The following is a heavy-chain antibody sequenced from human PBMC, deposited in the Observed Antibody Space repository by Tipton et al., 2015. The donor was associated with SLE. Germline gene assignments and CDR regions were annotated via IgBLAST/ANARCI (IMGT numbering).Heavy chain of an antibody. J-gene: IGHJ4*02. CDR3: ANEIRPNDY. Sequence: SLRLSCEASGVSFSTSSMNWVRQAPGKGLEWVSSIAISETTTYYADSVKGRFTISRDNSKNTLYLQMNSLRADDTAVYYCANEIRPNDYWGQGTLVTVSS. CDR2: IAISETTT. CDR1: GVSFSTSS. V-gene: IGHV3-23*01.